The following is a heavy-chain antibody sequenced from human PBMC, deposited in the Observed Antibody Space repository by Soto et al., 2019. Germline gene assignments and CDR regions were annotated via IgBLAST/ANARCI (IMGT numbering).Heavy chain of an antibody. CDR1: GFTFSSYA. Sequence: PGGSLRLSCAASGFTFSSYAMSWVRQAPGKGLEWVSAISGSGGSTYYADSVKGRFTISRDNSKNTLYLQMNSLRAEDTAVYYCAKDPASDTSMLTNWFDPWGQGTLVTVSS. CDR3: AKDPASDTSMLTNWFDP. J-gene: IGHJ5*02. CDR2: ISGSGGST. D-gene: IGHD5-18*01. V-gene: IGHV3-23*01.